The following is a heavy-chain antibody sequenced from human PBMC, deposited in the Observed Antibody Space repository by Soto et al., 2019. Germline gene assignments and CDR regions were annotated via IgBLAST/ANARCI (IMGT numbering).Heavy chain of an antibody. CDR1: GFTFSGYG. CDR2: ISYDGTKK. CDR3: AKDLGAGYSYLEY. Sequence: ESGGGVVQPGRSLRLSCAASGFTFSGYGMHWVRQAPGKGLEWVAVISYDGTKKYYADSMKGRFTISRDDSKNTLYLQMNSLRPEDTAVYYCAKDLGAGYSYLEYWGQGTLVTVSS. J-gene: IGHJ4*02. D-gene: IGHD5-18*01. V-gene: IGHV3-30*18.